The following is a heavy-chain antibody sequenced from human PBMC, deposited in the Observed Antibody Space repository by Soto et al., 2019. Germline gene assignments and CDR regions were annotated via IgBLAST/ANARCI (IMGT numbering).Heavy chain of an antibody. CDR1: GFTFDDYA. V-gene: IGHV3-9*01. CDR2: ISWNSGRL. D-gene: IGHD3-3*01. CDR3: ARVWGGRCFDF. Sequence: EVQLVQSGGGLVQPGESLRLSCVTSGFTFDDYAMHWVRQRPGKGLEWVSGISWNSGRLVYADSVKGRFTISRENAKNSLYLQMDSLTVEDTALYDCARVWGGRCFDFWGQGTLVTVSS. J-gene: IGHJ4*02.